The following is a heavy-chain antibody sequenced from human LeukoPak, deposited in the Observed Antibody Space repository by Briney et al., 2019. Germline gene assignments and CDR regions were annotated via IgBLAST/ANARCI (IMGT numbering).Heavy chain of an antibody. CDR2: INPNSGGT. J-gene: IGHJ6*03. Sequence: ASVKVSCKASGYTFTGYYMHWVRQAPGQGLEWMGWINPNSGGTNYAQKFQGRVTMTRDTSISTAYMELSRLRSDDTAVYYCARELLDGEDYYYYYMDVWGKGTTVTVSS. CDR1: GYTFTGYY. V-gene: IGHV1-2*02. CDR3: ARELLDGEDYYYYYMDV. D-gene: IGHD3-3*01.